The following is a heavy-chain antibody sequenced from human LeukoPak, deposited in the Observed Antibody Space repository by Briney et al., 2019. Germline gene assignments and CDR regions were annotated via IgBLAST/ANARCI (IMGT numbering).Heavy chain of an antibody. CDR2: IIPIFGTA. CDR1: GYTFTNYY. D-gene: IGHD3-3*01. J-gene: IGHJ4*02. Sequence: SVKVSCKASGYTFTNYYIHWVRQAPGQGLEWMGRIIPIFGTANYAQKFQGRVTITTDESTSTAYMELSSLRSEDTAVYYCARDRGGYYDFWSGYLSFDYWGQGTLVTVSS. V-gene: IGHV1-69*05. CDR3: ARDRGGYYDFWSGYLSFDY.